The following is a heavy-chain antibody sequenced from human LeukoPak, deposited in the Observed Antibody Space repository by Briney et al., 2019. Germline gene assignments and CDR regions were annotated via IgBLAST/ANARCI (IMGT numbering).Heavy chain of an antibody. J-gene: IGHJ3*02. D-gene: IGHD4-17*01. CDR1: GYSISSGYY. Sequence: PSETLSLTCTVSGYSISSGYYWGWIRRPPGKGLEWIGSIYHSGSTYYNPSLKSRVTISVDTSKNQFSLKLSSVTAADTAVYYCARNGDYGTTDNAFDIWGQGTMVTVSS. CDR3: ARNGDYGTTDNAFDI. V-gene: IGHV4-38-2*02. CDR2: IYHSGST.